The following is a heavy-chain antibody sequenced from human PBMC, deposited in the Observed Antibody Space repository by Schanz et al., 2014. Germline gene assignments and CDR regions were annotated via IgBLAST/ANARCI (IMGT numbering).Heavy chain of an antibody. CDR2: IKISGDV. J-gene: IGHJ4*02. CDR3: ARGYSNIWSPMAY. CDR1: GFSFSDYS. D-gene: IGHD6-13*01. Sequence: EVQLVESGGGLVQPGESLRLSCAASGFSFSDYSMNWVRQAPGKGLEWISYIKISGDVFYTDSVKGRFTISRDNAKSSLYLQMSSLRDEDTAIYYCARGYSNIWSPMAYWGQGTLVAVSS. V-gene: IGHV3-48*02.